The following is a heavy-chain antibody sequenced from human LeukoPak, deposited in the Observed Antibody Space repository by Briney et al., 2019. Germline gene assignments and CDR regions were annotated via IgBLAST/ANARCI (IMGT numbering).Heavy chain of an antibody. Sequence: GGSLRLSCAASGFTFSSYSMNWVRQAPGKGLEWISYISRSSSTIYYADSVKGRFTSSRDNAKNSLYLQMNSLRAEDTAVYYCARVYSSSFFDYWGQGTLVTVSS. CDR3: ARVYSSSFFDY. J-gene: IGHJ4*02. CDR2: ISRSSSTI. V-gene: IGHV3-48*04. D-gene: IGHD6-13*01. CDR1: GFTFSSYS.